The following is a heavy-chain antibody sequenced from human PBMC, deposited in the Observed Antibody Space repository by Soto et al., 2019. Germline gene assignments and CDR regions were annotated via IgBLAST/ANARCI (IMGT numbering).Heavy chain of an antibody. D-gene: IGHD3-9*01. Sequence: PGGSLRLSCAASGFTFSSYSMNWVRQAPGKGLEWVSAISSSSSYTYYADSVKGRFTISRDNAKNTLYLQMNSLRAEDTAVNYCAKPYYYDNLDGYLTWGQGSLVTVSS. CDR2: ISSSSSYT. CDR1: GFTFSSYS. CDR3: AKPYYYDNLDGYLT. V-gene: IGHV3-21*04. J-gene: IGHJ4*02.